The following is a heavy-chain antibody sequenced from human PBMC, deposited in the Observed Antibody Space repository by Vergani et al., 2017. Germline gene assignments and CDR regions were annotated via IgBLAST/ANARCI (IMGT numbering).Heavy chain of an antibody. CDR3: AKMLGESYYYYGMDV. CDR1: GFTFSSYA. D-gene: IGHD3-10*02. CDR2: ISGSGGST. J-gene: IGHJ6*02. Sequence: EVQLLESGGGLVQPGGSLRLSCAASGFTFSSYAMSWVRQAPGKGLEWVSAISGSGGSTYYADSVKGRFTISRDNSKNTLYLHMNSLRAEDTAVYYCAKMLGESYYYYGMDVWGQGTTVTVSS. V-gene: IGHV3-23*01.